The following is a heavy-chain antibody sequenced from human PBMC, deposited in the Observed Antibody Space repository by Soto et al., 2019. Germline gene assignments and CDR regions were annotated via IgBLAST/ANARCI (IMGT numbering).Heavy chain of an antibody. CDR2: ISYDGSNK. D-gene: IGHD3-16*01. CDR1: GFTFSSYV. J-gene: IGHJ4*02. V-gene: IGHV3-30-3*01. Sequence: QVQLVESGGGVVQPGRSLRLSCAASGFTFSSYVMHWVRQAPGKGLEWVAVISYDGSNKYYADSVKGRFTISRDNSKNTLYLQMNSLRAEVTAVYYCARRGRRVLAAYGLVDYWGQGTLVTVSS. CDR3: ARRGRRVLAAYGLVDY.